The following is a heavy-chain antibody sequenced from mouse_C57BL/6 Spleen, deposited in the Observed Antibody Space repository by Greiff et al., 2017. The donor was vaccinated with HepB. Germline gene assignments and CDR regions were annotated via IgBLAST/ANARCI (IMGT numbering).Heavy chain of an antibody. V-gene: IGHV5-17*01. CDR1: GFTFSDYG. D-gene: IGHD4-1*01. J-gene: IGHJ2*01. Sequence: EVQLQQSGGGLVKPGGSLKLSCAASGFTFSDYGMHWVRQAPEKGLEWVAYISSGSSTIYYADTVKGRFTISRDNAKNTLFLQMTSLRSEDTAMYYCAKLGRRGYYFDYWGQGTTLTVSS. CDR2: ISSGSSTI. CDR3: AKLGRRGYYFDY.